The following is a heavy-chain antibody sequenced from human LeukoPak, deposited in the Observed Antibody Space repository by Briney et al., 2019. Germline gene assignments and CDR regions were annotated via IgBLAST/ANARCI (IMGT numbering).Heavy chain of an antibody. CDR2: FNPEDAET. CDR3: ATEIVGYGDVHYFDS. CDR1: GYTLTEIS. V-gene: IGHV1-24*01. J-gene: IGHJ4*02. Sequence: GASVKVSCMVSGYTLTEISMHWVRQAPGQGLEWMGGFNPEDAETIYARSFQGRLTVTEDTSTDTAYMELSSLRSEDTAMYYCATEIVGYGDVHYFDSWGQGTLVTVSS. D-gene: IGHD4-17*01.